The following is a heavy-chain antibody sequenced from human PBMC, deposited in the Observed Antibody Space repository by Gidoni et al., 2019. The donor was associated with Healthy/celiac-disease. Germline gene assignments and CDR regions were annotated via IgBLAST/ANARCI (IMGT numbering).Heavy chain of an antibody. J-gene: IGHJ4*02. Sequence: QVQLVESGGGVVQPGRSLRLSCAASGFTFSSYGMHWVRQAPGKGLELVAVISYDGSNKDYADSVKGRFTISRDNSKNTLYLQMNSLRAEDTAVYYCAKEESQGVVPAAIFDYWGQGTLVTVSS. CDR1: GFTFSSYG. V-gene: IGHV3-30*18. CDR2: ISYDGSNK. D-gene: IGHD2-2*01. CDR3: AKEESQGVVPAAIFDY.